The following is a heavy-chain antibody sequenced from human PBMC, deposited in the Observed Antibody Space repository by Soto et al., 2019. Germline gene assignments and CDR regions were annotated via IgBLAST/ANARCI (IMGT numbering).Heavy chain of an antibody. D-gene: IGHD6-19*01. Sequence: GGSLRLSCAASGFTFSSYWMSWVRQAPGKGLEWVANIKQDGSEKYYVDSVKGRFTISRDNAKNSLYLQMNSLRAEDTAVYYCARRSMITEQWLKASPWYFDYWGQGTLVTVSS. CDR2: IKQDGSEK. CDR3: ARRSMITEQWLKASPWYFDY. V-gene: IGHV3-7*01. J-gene: IGHJ4*02. CDR1: GFTFSSYW.